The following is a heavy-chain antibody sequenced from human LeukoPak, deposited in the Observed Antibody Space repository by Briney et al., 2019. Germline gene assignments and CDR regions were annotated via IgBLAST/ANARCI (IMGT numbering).Heavy chain of an antibody. CDR2: INPHSGGT. Sequence: ASVKVSCKASGYTFTGYYMHWVRQAPGQGLEWMGWINPHSGGTNYAQKFQGRVTMTRDTSISTAYMELSRLRSDDTAVYYCAKDRHAPGRYCSSTSCFPFDSWGQGTLVTVSS. CDR3: AKDRHAPGRYCSSTSCFPFDS. CDR1: GYTFTGYY. D-gene: IGHD2-2*01. J-gene: IGHJ5*01. V-gene: IGHV1-2*02.